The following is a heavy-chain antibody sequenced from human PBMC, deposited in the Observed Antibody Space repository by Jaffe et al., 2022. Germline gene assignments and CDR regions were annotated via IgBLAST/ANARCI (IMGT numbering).Heavy chain of an antibody. CDR2: IYYSGST. CDR1: GGSISSSSYY. CDR3: ARPRYSGYDYEYFQH. J-gene: IGHJ1*01. V-gene: IGHV4-39*01. D-gene: IGHD5-12*01. Sequence: QLQLQESGPGLVKPSETLSLTCTVSGGSISSSSYYWGWIRQPPGKGLEWIGSIYYSGSTYYNPSLKSRVTISVDTSKNQFSLKLSSVTAADTAVYYCARPRYSGYDYEYFQHWGQGTLVTVSS.